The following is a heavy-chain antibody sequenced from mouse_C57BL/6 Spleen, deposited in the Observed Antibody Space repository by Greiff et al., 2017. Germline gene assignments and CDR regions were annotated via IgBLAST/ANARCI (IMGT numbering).Heavy chain of an antibody. V-gene: IGHV1-76*01. CDR3: AGITTIPGAMDY. J-gene: IGHJ4*01. Sequence: QVQLKGSGAELVRPGASVKLSCKASGYTFTDYYINWVKQRPGQGLEWIARIYPGSGNTYYNEKFKGKATLTAEKSSSTAYMQLSSLTSEDSAVYFCAGITTIPGAMDYWGQGTSVTVSS. CDR2: IYPGSGNT. D-gene: IGHD1-1*01. CDR1: GYTFTDYY.